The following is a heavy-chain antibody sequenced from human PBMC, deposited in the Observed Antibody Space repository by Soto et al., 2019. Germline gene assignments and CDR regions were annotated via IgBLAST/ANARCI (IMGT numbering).Heavy chain of an antibody. Sequence: GGSLRLSCAASGFTFSSYAMHWVRQAPGKGLQWVAVVSYDGSNKYYTDSAKGRFTISRDDSKSAVYLQLNSLRPEDTAVYYCQRGGSRDHFAPGMDVWGQGNAVTVSS. V-gene: IGHV3-30*04. J-gene: IGHJ6*02. CDR2: VSYDGSNK. CDR3: QRGGSRDHFAPGMDV. D-gene: IGHD3-3*02. CDR1: GFTFSSYA.